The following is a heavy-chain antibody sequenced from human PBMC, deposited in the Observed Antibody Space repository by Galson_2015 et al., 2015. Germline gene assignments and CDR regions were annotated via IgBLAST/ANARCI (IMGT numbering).Heavy chain of an antibody. CDR2: IWYDGGNK. V-gene: IGHV3-33*01. Sequence: SLRLSCAASGFTFSSYGMHWVRQAPGKGLEWVAVIWYDGGNKYYADSVKGRFTISRDNSKNTLYLQMNSLRAEDTAVYYCAREARDPSPLDYWGQGTLVTVSS. D-gene: IGHD2-21*02. J-gene: IGHJ4*02. CDR1: GFTFSSYG. CDR3: AREARDPSPLDY.